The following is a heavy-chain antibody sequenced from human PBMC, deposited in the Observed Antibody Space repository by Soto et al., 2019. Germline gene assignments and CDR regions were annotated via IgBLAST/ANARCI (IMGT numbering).Heavy chain of an antibody. D-gene: IGHD2-2*01. CDR2: ISSSSSTI. V-gene: IGHV3-48*02. CDR1: GFTFSSYS. Sequence: QPGGSLRLSCAASGFTFSSYSMNWVRQAPGKGLEWVSYISSSSSTIYYADSVKGRFTISRDNAKNSLYLQMNSLRDEDTAVYYCARDWSGCSSTSCYGWFDPWGQGTLVTVSS. CDR3: ARDWSGCSSTSCYGWFDP. J-gene: IGHJ5*02.